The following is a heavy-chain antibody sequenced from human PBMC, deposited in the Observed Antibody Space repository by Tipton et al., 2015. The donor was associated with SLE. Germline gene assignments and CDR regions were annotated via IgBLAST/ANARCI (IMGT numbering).Heavy chain of an antibody. Sequence: TLSLTCTVSGGSISSHSWSWIRQPPGKGLEWIGYIYYSGSTNYNPSLKSRVTISVDTSKNQFSLKLSSVTAADTAVYYCAREYYDSSGYLRLDYWGQGTLVTVSS. J-gene: IGHJ4*02. V-gene: IGHV4-59*11. CDR2: IYYSGST. CDR1: GGSISSHS. CDR3: AREYYDSSGYLRLDY. D-gene: IGHD3-22*01.